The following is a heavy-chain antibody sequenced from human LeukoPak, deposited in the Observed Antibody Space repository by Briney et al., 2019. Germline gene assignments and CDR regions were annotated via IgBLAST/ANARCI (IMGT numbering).Heavy chain of an antibody. V-gene: IGHV1-8*01. D-gene: IGHD3-3*01. CDR3: ARGITIFGVVIKSGYPFDY. J-gene: IGHJ4*02. CDR2: MNPNSGNT. Sequence: ASVKVSCKASGYTFTSYDINWVRQATGQGLEWMGWMNPNSGNTGYAQKLQGRVTMTTDTSTSTAYMELRSLRSDDTAVYYCARGITIFGVVIKSGYPFDYWGQGTLVTVSS. CDR1: GYTFTSYD.